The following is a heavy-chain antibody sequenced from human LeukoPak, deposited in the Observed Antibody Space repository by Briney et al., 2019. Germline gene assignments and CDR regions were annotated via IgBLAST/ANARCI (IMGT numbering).Heavy chain of an antibody. J-gene: IGHJ4*02. CDR1: GFTFSNYW. D-gene: IGHD5-24*01. CDR2: IKPDGGEQ. V-gene: IGHV3-7*03. Sequence: GGSLRLSCVASGFTFSNYWMNWVRQAPGKGLEWVANIKPDGGEQYYVDSAKGRFTISRDNAENSLYLQLSSLRAEDTAVYYCAREQRTFDYWGQGILVTVSS. CDR3: AREQRTFDY.